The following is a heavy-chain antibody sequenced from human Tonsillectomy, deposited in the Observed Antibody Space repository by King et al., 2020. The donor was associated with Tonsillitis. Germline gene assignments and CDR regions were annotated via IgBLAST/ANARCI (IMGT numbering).Heavy chain of an antibody. CDR1: GFTLSNYW. Sequence: VQLVESGGGLVQPGGSLRLSCAVSGFTLSNYWMHWVRHAPGKGLVWVSRINSDGSSTRYADSVKGRLTISRDNAKNTLSLQMNSLRAEDTAVYYCARESSVGQWAPLDYGGQGTLVTVSP. D-gene: IGHD6-19*01. J-gene: IGHJ4*02. CDR3: ARESSVGQWAPLDY. CDR2: INSDGSST. V-gene: IGHV3-74*01.